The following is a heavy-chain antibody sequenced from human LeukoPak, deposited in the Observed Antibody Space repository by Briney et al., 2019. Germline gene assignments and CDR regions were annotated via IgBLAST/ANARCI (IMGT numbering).Heavy chain of an antibody. V-gene: IGHV4-39*01. CDR3: ERRITMIRGVDYYFDY. D-gene: IGHD3-10*01. CDR2: IYYSGST. Sequence: PSETLSLTCTVSGGSISTSSYYWGWIRQPPGKGLEWIGSIYYSGSTYYNPSLKSRVTISVDTSKNQFSLKLSSVTAADTAVYYCERRITMIRGVDYYFDYWGQGTLVTVSS. CDR1: GGSISTSSYY. J-gene: IGHJ4*02.